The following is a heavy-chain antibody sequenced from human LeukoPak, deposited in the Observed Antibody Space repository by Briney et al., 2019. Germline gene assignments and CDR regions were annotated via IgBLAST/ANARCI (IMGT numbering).Heavy chain of an antibody. CDR1: GFTFSTYA. CDR2: IWPDGSKK. Sequence: GGSLRLSCAASGFTFSTYAMHWVRQAPGKGLEWVAFIWPDGSKKYYADSVKGQFAISRENSKNTVYLQMNDLRPEDTALYFCAKISSSAESNFDYWGQGTLLTVSS. D-gene: IGHD6-25*01. CDR3: AKISSSAESNFDY. J-gene: IGHJ4*02. V-gene: IGHV3-30*02.